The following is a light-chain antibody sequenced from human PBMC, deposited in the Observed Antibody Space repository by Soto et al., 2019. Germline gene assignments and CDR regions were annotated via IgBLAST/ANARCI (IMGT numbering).Light chain of an antibody. Sequence: EIVLTQSPGTLSLSPGATATLSCRASQSVSSNYLAWFQQKSGQAPRLLIYGASSRATGIPDRFSGSGSGPDFTLTIARLEPEDFAVYYCHHYGKSPIYTFGRGTKVDFK. CDR1: QSVSSNY. CDR2: GAS. V-gene: IGKV3-20*01. CDR3: HHYGKSPIYT. J-gene: IGKJ3*01.